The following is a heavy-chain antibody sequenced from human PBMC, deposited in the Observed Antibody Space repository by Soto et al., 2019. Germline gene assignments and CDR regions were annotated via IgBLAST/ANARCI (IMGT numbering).Heavy chain of an antibody. CDR1: GGSFSGYY. V-gene: IGHV4-34*01. Sequence: QVQLQQWGAGLLKPSETLSLTCAVYGGSFSGYYWSWIRQPPGKGLEWIGEINHSGSTNYNPSLKSRVTISVDTSKNHFSLKLSSVTAADTAVYYCARGGVGYDYFDYWGQGTLVTVSS. CDR3: ARGGVGYDYFDY. J-gene: IGHJ4*02. CDR2: INHSGST. D-gene: IGHD5-12*01.